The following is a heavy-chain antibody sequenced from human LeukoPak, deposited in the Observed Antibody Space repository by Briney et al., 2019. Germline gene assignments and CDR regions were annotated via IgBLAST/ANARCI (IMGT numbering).Heavy chain of an antibody. CDR3: ARMKPPAYFDY. V-gene: IGHV4-31*03. Sequence: SETLSLTCTVSGGSISSGGYYWSWIRQHPGKGLEWIGYIYYSGSTYYNPSLKSRVTISVDTSKNQFSLKLSSVTAADTAVYYCARMKPPAYFDYWGQGTLVTVSS. CDR1: GGSISSGGYY. J-gene: IGHJ4*02. D-gene: IGHD1-14*01. CDR2: IYYSGST.